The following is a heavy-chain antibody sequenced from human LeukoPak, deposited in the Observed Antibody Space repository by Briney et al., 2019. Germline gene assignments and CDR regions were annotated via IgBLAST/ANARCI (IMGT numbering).Heavy chain of an antibody. D-gene: IGHD6-6*01. CDR1: GGSFSGYF. Sequence: SETLSLTCAIYGGSFSGYFWSWFRQPPGKGLEWIGEINRSGSTNYNSSLSLKSRVTISVDTSKDQFSLKLSSVTAADTAVYYCAVSAAALFDPWGQGALVTVSS. CDR2: INRSGST. J-gene: IGHJ5*02. V-gene: IGHV4-34*01. CDR3: AVSAAALFDP.